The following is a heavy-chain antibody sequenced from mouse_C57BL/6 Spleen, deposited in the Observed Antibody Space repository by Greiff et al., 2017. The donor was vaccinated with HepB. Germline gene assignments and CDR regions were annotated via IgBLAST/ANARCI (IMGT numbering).Heavy chain of an antibody. J-gene: IGHJ2*01. CDR1: GYTFTSYW. CDR3: ARCDYDFYYFDY. V-gene: IGHV1-69*01. CDR2: IDPSDSYT. D-gene: IGHD2-4*01. Sequence: VQLQQPGAELVMPGASVKLSCKASGYTFTSYWMHWVKQRPGQGLEWIGEIDPSDSYTNYNQKFKGKSTLTVDKSSSTAYMQLSSLTSEDSAVYYCARCDYDFYYFDYWGQGTTLTVSS.